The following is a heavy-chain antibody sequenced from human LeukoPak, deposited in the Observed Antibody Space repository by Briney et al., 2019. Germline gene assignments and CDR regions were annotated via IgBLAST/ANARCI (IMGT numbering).Heavy chain of an antibody. J-gene: IGHJ5*02. CDR1: GYSISSGYY. CDR3: ARGFSSSWYPANWFDP. Sequence: SETLSLTCAVSGYSISSGYYWGWIRQPPGKGLEWIGSIYHSGSTYYNPSLKSRVTISVDTSKNQFSLKPSSVTAADTAVYYCARGFSSSWYPANWFDPWGQGTLVTVSS. V-gene: IGHV4-38-2*01. CDR2: IYHSGST. D-gene: IGHD6-13*01.